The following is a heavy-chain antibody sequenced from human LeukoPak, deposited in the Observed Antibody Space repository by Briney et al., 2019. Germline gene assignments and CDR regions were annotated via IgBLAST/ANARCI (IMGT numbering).Heavy chain of an antibody. CDR3: ARDAGYGMDV. J-gene: IGHJ6*02. CDR1: GGSVSHGGYY. V-gene: IGHV4-31*03. Sequence: PSEALSLTCTVSGGSVSHGGYYWSWIRQHPGKGLEWIGYSGSTYYNPSLKSRVTISVDTSKNQFSQTLSSVTAADTAVYYCARDAGYGMDVWGQGTTVTVSS. CDR2: SGST. D-gene: IGHD6-13*01.